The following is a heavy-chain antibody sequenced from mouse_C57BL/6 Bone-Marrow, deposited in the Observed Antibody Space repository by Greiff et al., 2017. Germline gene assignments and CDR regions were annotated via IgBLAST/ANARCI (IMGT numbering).Heavy chain of an antibody. CDR2: ISDGGSYT. CDR3: ARDQRAYYSYYYAMDY. CDR1: GFTFSSYA. J-gene: IGHJ4*01. D-gene: IGHD2-12*01. V-gene: IGHV5-4*01. Sequence: EVMLVESGGGLVKPGGSLKLSCAASGFTFSSYAMSWVRQTPEQRLEWVATISDGGSYTYYPDNVKGRFTISRDNAKNNLYLQMSHLKSEDTAMYYCARDQRAYYSYYYAMDYWGQGTSVTVSS.